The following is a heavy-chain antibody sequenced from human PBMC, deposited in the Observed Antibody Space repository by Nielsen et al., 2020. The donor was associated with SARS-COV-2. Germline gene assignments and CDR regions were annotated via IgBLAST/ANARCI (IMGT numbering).Heavy chain of an antibody. CDR3: ARGVGYEDY. D-gene: IGHD5-12*01. J-gene: IGHJ4*02. V-gene: IGHV3-30-3*01. CDR1: GFTFSSYA. Sequence: GESLKISCAASGFTFSSYAMHWVRQAPGKGLEWVAVISYDGSNKYYADSVKGRFTISRDNSKNTLYLQMNSLRAEDTAVYYCARGVGYEDYWGQGTLVTVSS. CDR2: ISYDGSNK.